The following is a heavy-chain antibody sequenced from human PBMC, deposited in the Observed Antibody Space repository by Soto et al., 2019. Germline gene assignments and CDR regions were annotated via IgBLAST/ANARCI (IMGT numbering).Heavy chain of an antibody. CDR3: ARPSSSWYFFDY. CDR2: IDPSDSYT. CDR1: GYSFTSYW. J-gene: IGHJ4*02. V-gene: IGHV5-10-1*04. Sequence: GESLKISCKGSGYSFTSYWISWVRQMPGKGLEWMGRIDPSDSYTNYSPSFQGQVTISADKSISTAYLQWSSLKASDTAMYYCARPSSSWYFFDYWGQGTLVTVSS. D-gene: IGHD6-13*01.